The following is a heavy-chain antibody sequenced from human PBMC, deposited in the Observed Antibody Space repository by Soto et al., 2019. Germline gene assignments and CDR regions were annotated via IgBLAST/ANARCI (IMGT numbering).Heavy chain of an antibody. CDR3: HSLGSASFNN. J-gene: IGHJ3*02. CDR1: GFAFTNAW. CDR2: IYSKADGEAT. D-gene: IGHD3-16*01. Sequence: GGSLRLSCAASGFAFTNAWMGWARQPPGKGLEWVGRIYSKADGEATDYAAPVRGRFTISRDDSKNTLFLQIDGLKTEDTAVYYCHSLGSASFNNWGQGTMVTVSS. V-gene: IGHV3-15*01.